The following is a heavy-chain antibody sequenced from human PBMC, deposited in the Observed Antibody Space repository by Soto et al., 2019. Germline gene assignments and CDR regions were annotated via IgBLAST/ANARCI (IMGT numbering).Heavy chain of an antibody. Sequence: PGGSLRLSCAASGFTFSSYAMSWVRQAPGKGLEWVSAISGSGGSTYYADSVKGRFTISRDNSKNTLYLQMNSLRAEDTAVYYFAKDPNPRNTARDRYDYWGQGTLVTVSS. CDR3: AKDPNPRNTARDRYDY. J-gene: IGHJ4*02. D-gene: IGHD5-18*01. CDR2: ISGSGGST. V-gene: IGHV3-23*01. CDR1: GFTFSSYA.